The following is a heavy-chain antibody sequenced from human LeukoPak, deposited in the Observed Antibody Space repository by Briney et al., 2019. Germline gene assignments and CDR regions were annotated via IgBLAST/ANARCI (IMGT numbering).Heavy chain of an antibody. CDR1: GFTFSSYS. CDR2: ISSSSSYI. CDR3: ARDSRRGHFDY. Sequence: AGGSLRLSCAASGFTFSSYSMNWVRQAPGKGLEWVSSISSSSSYIYYADSVKGRFTISRDNAKNSLYLQMNSLRAENTDEYYCARDSRRGHFDYWGQGTLVTVSS. V-gene: IGHV3-21*01. J-gene: IGHJ4*02.